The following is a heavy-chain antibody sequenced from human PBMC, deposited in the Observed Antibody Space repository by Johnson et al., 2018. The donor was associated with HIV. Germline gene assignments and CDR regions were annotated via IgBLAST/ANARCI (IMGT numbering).Heavy chain of an antibody. D-gene: IGHD1-26*01. CDR2: ISHDERIE. CDR1: GFTFNRYG. Sequence: QVQLVESGGGVVQPGRSRRLSCAASGFTFNRYGIHWVRQAPGKGLEWVAFISHDERIEHYADSVRGRFTISRDNAKKSLYLQMNSLRADDTALYYCARVLVAADYAFDIWGQGTMVTVSS. CDR3: ARVLVAADYAFDI. J-gene: IGHJ3*02. V-gene: IGHV3-30*03.